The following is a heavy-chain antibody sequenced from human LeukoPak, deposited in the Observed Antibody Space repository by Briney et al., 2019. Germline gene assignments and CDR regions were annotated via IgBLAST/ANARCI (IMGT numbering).Heavy chain of an antibody. CDR1: GYTFTGYY. CDR2: INSNSGGT. V-gene: IGHV1-2*02. CDR3: ARDSGIAVAGFDP. J-gene: IGHJ5*02. Sequence: GASVKVSCKASGYTFTGYYMHWVRQAPGQGLEWMGWINSNSGGTNYAQKFQGRVTMTRDTSISTAYMELSRLRSDDTAVYYCARDSGIAVAGFDPWGQGTLVTVSS. D-gene: IGHD6-19*01.